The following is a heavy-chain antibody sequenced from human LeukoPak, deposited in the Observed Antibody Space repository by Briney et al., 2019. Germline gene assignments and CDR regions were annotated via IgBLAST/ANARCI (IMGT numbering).Heavy chain of an antibody. D-gene: IGHD3-10*01. V-gene: IGHV3-13*01. CDR2: IGTAGDT. CDR1: GFTFSSYD. J-gene: IGHJ6*02. CDR3: ARGPMVRGWYYYGMDV. Sequence: GGSLRLSCAASGFTFSSYDMHRVRQATGKGLEWVSAIGTAGDTYYPGSVKGRFTISRENAKNSLYLQMNSLRAGDTAVYYCARGPMVRGWYYYGMDVWAKGPRSPSP.